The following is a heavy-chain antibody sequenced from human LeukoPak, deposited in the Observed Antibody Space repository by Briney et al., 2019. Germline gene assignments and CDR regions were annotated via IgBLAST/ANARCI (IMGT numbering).Heavy chain of an antibody. D-gene: IGHD6-6*01. Sequence: SETLSLTCTVSGGSISSSSYYWGWIRQPPGKGLEWIGSIYYSGSTYYNPSLKSRVTISVDTSKNQFSLKLSSVTAADTAVYYCARGRWWFAGRPPHYMGFWGKGTTVTVSS. CDR3: ARGRWWFAGRPPHYMGF. CDR1: GGSISSSSYY. CDR2: IYYSGST. J-gene: IGHJ6*03. V-gene: IGHV4-39*07.